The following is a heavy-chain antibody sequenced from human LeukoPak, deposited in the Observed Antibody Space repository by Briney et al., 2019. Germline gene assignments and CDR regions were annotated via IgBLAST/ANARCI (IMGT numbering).Heavy chain of an antibody. J-gene: IGHJ4*02. D-gene: IGHD1-26*01. CDR2: ISWNSGTM. CDR3: AKDVLGASFYYFDY. CDR1: GFTFDDCA. Sequence: TGGSLRLSCAASGFTFDDCAMHWVRQAPGKGLEWVSSISWNSGTMGYADSVKGRFTISRDNAKNSLYLQMNSLRAEGTALYYCAKDVLGASFYYFDYWGQGTLVTVSS. V-gene: IGHV3-9*01.